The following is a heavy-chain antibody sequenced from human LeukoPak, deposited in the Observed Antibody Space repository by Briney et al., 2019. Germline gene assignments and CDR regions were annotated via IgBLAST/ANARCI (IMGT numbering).Heavy chain of an antibody. D-gene: IGHD3-16*01. J-gene: IGHJ5*02. CDR1: GFTFSDYS. CDR3: ARARLGYYDEYFDP. V-gene: IGHV3-21*01. Sequence: GGSLRLSCATSGFTFSDYSMTWVRQAPGKGLEWVSSITSTSSHINYADSVRGRFTISRDNAKNALFLQMTSLTDEDTALYYCARARLGYYDEYFDPWGQGTLVTVSS. CDR2: ITSTSSHI.